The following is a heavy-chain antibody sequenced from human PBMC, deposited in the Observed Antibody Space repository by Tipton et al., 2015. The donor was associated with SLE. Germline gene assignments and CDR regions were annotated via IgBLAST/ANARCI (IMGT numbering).Heavy chain of an antibody. CDR1: GGSISSYY. V-gene: IGHV4-59*01. D-gene: IGHD5-18*01. CDR3: ARVQLCFDY. CDR2: IYYSGST. Sequence: LRLSCTVSGGSISSYYWSWIRQPPGKGLEWIGYIYYSGSTNYNPSLKSRVTISVDTSKNQFSLKLSSVTAADTAVYYCARVQLCFDYWGQGTLVTVSS. J-gene: IGHJ4*02.